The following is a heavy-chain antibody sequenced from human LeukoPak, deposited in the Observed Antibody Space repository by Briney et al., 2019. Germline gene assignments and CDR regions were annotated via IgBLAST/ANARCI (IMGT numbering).Heavy chain of an antibody. CDR3: AKKLRASGDYRLGPLDY. Sequence: GESLRLSCAASGFSFTTYWMSWVRQAQGKGLEWVANINQDGTEKYYVESVKGRFTISRDSGKNSLYLQMNSPRVEDTAVYYCAKKLRASGDYRLGPLDYWGQGTLVTVSS. CDR1: GFSFTTYW. V-gene: IGHV3-7*01. D-gene: IGHD4-17*01. CDR2: INQDGTEK. J-gene: IGHJ4*02.